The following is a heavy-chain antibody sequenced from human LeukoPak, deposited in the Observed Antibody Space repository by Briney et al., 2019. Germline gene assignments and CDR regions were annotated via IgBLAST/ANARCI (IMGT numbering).Heavy chain of an antibody. CDR3: AGSSGYYSPLGY. V-gene: IGHV3-23*01. D-gene: IGHD3-22*01. CDR2: ISGSGGST. Sequence: GGSLRLSCAASGFTFSSYAMSWVRQAPGKGLEWVSAISGSGGSTYYADSVKGRFTVSRDNSKNTLYLQMNSLRAEDTAVYYCAGSSGYYSPLGYWGQGTLVTVFS. J-gene: IGHJ4*02. CDR1: GFTFSSYA.